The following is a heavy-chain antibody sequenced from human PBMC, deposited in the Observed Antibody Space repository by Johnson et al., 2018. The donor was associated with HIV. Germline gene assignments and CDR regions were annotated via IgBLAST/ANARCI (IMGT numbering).Heavy chain of an antibody. J-gene: IGHJ3*02. D-gene: IGHD5-18*01. CDR3: ARLPSGYSRDAFDI. Sequence: QMLLVESGGGVVQPGRSLRLSCAASGFTFSSYAMHWVRQAPGKGLEWVAVISYDGSNKYFADSVKGRFTISRDNSKNTLYLQMNSLRPEDTAVYYCARLPSGYSRDAFDIWGQGTMVTVSS. CDR1: GFTFSSYA. CDR2: ISYDGSNK. V-gene: IGHV3-30-3*01.